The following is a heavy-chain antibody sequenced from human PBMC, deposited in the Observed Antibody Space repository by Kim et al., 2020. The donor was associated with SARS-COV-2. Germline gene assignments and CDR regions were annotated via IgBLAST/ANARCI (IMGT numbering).Heavy chain of an antibody. Sequence: GGSLRLSCAASGFTFSSYSMHWVRQAPGKGLEWVAVISFDGSNKYYAGSVKGRFTISRENSKNTLYLEMDSLRVEDTAVYYCATSVTTQVFSYYFYYGLDVWGQGTTVTVSS. V-gene: IGHV3-30-3*01. CDR3: ATSVTTQVFSYYFYYGLDV. CDR2: ISFDGSNK. CDR1: GFTFSSYS. D-gene: IGHD4-17*01. J-gene: IGHJ6*02.